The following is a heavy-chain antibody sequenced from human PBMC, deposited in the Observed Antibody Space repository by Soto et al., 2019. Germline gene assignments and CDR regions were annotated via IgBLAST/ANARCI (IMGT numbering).Heavy chain of an antibody. Sequence: TETLSLTFTVSGEFISSYYWSWIRQPPGKGLEWIGYIYYSGSTNYNPSLKSRVTISVDTSKNQFSLKLSSVTAADTAVYYCARDEGGEHDYSNAAGYYYYMDVWGKGTTVTVSS. J-gene: IGHJ6*03. CDR2: IYYSGST. V-gene: IGHV4-59*01. CDR1: GEFISSYY. D-gene: IGHD4-4*01. CDR3: ARDEGGEHDYSNAAGYYYYMDV.